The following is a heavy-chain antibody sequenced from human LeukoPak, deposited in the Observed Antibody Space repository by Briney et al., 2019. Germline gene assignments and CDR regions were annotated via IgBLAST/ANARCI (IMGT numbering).Heavy chain of an antibody. V-gene: IGHV4-34*01. CDR1: GGSFSGYS. J-gene: IGHJ5*02. CDR2: INHSGST. CDR3: ARDPGGIAARLLKFNP. D-gene: IGHD6-6*01. Sequence: SETLSLTCEVYGGSFSGYSWSWIRQPPGKGLEWIGEINHSGSTNYNPSLKSRVTISVDTSKNQFSLKLSSVTAADTAVYYCARDPGGIAARLLKFNPWGQGTLVTVSS.